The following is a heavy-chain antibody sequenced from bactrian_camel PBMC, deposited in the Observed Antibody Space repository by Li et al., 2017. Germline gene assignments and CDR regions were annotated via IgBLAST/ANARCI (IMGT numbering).Heavy chain of an antibody. V-gene: IGHV3S63*01. CDR2: IGYRGRST. CDR1: GVGSTFGDWQ. D-gene: IGHD1*01. CDR3: TAQTTLALSIADFEH. Sequence: VQLVESGGGLVQAGGSLRLTCTASGVGSTFGDWQMGWFRQAPGKRREGIACIGYRGRSTYTADSVKGRFTIFRDNAKNTLYLQTNSLKPEDTATYFCTAQTTLALSIADFEHWGQGTQVTVS. J-gene: IGHJ6*01.